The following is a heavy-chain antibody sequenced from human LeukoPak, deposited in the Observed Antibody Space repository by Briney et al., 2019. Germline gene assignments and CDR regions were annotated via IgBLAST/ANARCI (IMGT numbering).Heavy chain of an antibody. CDR1: GYTFTSYD. CDR2: MNPNSGNT. V-gene: IGHV1-8*01. CDR3: ARGYITMVRGVFGY. D-gene: IGHD3-10*01. Sequence: ASVKVSCKATGYTFTSYDINWVRQATGQGLEWMGWMNPNSGNTGYAQKFQGRVTMTRNTSISTAYMELSSLRSEDTAVYYCARGYITMVRGVFGYWGQGTLVTVSS. J-gene: IGHJ4*02.